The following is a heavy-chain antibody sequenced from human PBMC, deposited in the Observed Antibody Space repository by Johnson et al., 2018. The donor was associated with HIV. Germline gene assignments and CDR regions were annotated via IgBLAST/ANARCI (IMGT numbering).Heavy chain of an antibody. J-gene: IGHJ3*02. CDR3: ARGGGTSGAAVLVAFDI. D-gene: IGHD2-2*01. CDR1: GFIFSNYA. CDR2: ISYDGSNK. V-gene: IGHV3-30*04. Sequence: QMQLVESGGGVVQPGRSLRLSCAASGFIFSNYALHWVRQAPGKGLEWVAVISYDGSNKFYADSVKGRFTISRDNSKNTLYLHMNSLRGEDTTVYYCARGGGTSGAAVLVAFDIWGQGTKVTVSS.